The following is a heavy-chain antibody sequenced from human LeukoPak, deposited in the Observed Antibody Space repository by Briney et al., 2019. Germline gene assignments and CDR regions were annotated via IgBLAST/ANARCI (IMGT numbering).Heavy chain of an antibody. CDR2: ISRRSSYT. V-gene: IGHV3-21*01. CDR3: SRDLVYSHGSGSFEAFDF. D-gene: IGHD3-10*01. J-gene: IGHJ3*01. Sequence: GGSLRLSCAASGFTFSTYTMNWVRQAPGKGLEWGSSISRRSSYTYHADSVKGRFTISRYNAKHSLSMQMNSLRAEDSAVYYCSRDLVYSHGSGSFEAFDFWGQGTVVTVSS. CDR1: GFTFSTYT.